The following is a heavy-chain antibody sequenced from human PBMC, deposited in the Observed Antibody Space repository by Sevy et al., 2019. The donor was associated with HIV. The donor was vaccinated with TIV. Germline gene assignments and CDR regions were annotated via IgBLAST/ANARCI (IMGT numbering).Heavy chain of an antibody. J-gene: IGHJ4*02. CDR2: LSFGCGKI. V-gene: IGHV3-23*01. CDR1: GFAFYDYS. CDR3: TREGCTCPQDY. Sequence: GGSLRLSCAASGFAFYDYSMSWIRQAPGKGLEGVATLSFGCGKINYADSVKGRFTTSRDKSNNSFYLQMENLRAQEKALNYCTREGCTCPQDYWGQGTRVTVSS. D-gene: IGHD2-8*01.